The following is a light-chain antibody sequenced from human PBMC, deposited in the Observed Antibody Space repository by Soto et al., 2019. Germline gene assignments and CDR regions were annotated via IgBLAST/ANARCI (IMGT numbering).Light chain of an antibody. CDR3: RQHNQWPIT. CDR1: QSAGNS. CDR2: YIS. Sequence: ELVLTQSPATLSVSPGETASLSCRASQSAGNSLAWYQQKPGQAPSLLIYYISTRATGIPARFSGSGSGTELTITINSLQSEDSAVYDGRQHNQWPITFGQGTRLEIK. J-gene: IGKJ5*01. V-gene: IGKV3D-15*01.